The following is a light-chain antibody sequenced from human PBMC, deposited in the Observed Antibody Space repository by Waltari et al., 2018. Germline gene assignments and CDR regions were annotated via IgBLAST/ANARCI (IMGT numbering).Light chain of an antibody. Sequence: QSALTQPRSVSGSPGQSVTISCTGTSSDVGGYNYVSWFQQHPGKAPKLMIHDVSKRPSGVPDRFSGSKSGTTASLTISGLQAYDETDYYCCSYAGSYTWVFCGGTKLTVL. CDR3: CSYAGSYTWV. J-gene: IGLJ3*02. CDR2: DVS. V-gene: IGLV2-11*01. CDR1: SSDVGGYNY.